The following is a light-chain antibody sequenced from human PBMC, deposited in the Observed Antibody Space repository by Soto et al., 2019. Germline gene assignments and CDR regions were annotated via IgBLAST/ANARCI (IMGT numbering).Light chain of an antibody. CDR1: SSNIGGNY. CDR2: LND. J-gene: IGLJ2*01. V-gene: IGLV1-47*02. CDR3: AAWDDSLSGPV. Sequence: AVVTQPPSASGTPGQRVTISCSGSSSNIGGNYVYWYQQLPGAAPKLLIYLNDQRPSGVPDRFFGSKSGTSASLAISGLRSEDEAEYYCAAWDDSLSGPVFGGGTKVTVL.